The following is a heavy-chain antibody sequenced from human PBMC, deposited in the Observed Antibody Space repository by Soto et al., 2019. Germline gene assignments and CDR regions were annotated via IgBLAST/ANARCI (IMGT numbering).Heavy chain of an antibody. CDR1: GFTFSSYW. Sequence: GGSLRLSCAASGFTFSSYWMSWVRQAPGKGLEWVANIKQDGSEKYYADSVKGRFTISRDNSKNTLYLQMSGLTPEDTAFYYCARDQTGITTAGGGRIDRWGQGTLVTVSS. CDR2: IKQDGSEK. J-gene: IGHJ5*02. V-gene: IGHV3-7*01. CDR3: ARDQTGITTAGGGRIDR. D-gene: IGHD6-13*01.